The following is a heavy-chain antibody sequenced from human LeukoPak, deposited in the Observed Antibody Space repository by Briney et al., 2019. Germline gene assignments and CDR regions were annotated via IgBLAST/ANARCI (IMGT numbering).Heavy chain of an antibody. Sequence: ASVKVSCKASGGTFSSYAISWVRQAPGQGLEWMGGTIPIFGTANYAQKFQGRVTITADESTSTAYMELSSLRSEDTAVYYCAREVYYYDSSGPVSPFDYWGQGTLVTVSS. CDR1: GGTFSSYA. J-gene: IGHJ4*02. CDR3: AREVYYYDSSGPVSPFDY. D-gene: IGHD3-22*01. V-gene: IGHV1-69*13. CDR2: TIPIFGTA.